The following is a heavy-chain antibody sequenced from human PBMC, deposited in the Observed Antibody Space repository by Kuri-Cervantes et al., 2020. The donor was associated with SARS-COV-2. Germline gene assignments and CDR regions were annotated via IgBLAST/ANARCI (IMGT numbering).Heavy chain of an antibody. J-gene: IGHJ4*02. CDR2: IAYDGSNK. CDR3: ARDQGAHIAVAVVFDY. CDR1: GFTFSSYA. V-gene: IGHV3-30-3*01. Sequence: GGPLRPPCAASGFTFSSYAMHWVRQAPGKGLEWVAVIAYDGSNKYYADSVKGRFTISRDNSKNTLYLQMNSLRAEDTAVYYCARDQGAHIAVAVVFDYWGQGTLVTVSS. D-gene: IGHD6-19*01.